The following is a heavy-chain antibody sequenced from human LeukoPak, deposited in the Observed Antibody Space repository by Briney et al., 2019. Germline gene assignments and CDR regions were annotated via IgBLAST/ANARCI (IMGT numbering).Heavy chain of an antibody. J-gene: IGHJ4*02. Sequence: GGSLRLSCAASGFTFSSYAMSWVRQAPGKGLEWVSGINGRGDSTVYADSVKGRFTISRDNSKNTLYLQMNSLRVEDTAVYYCAKCLLGGGSYEFDYWGQGTLVTVSS. CDR1: GFTFSSYA. CDR2: INGRGDST. CDR3: AKCLLGGGSYEFDY. D-gene: IGHD1-26*01. V-gene: IGHV3-23*01.